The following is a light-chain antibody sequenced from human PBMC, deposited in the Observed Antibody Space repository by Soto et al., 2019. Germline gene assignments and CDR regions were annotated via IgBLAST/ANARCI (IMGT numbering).Light chain of an antibody. CDR1: QSISSTH. CDR2: GTS. J-gene: IGKJ4*01. Sequence: EIVLTQSPDTLSLSPGERATLSCRASQSISSTHLVWYQQKPGQAPSLLIYGTSSRATGIPDRFSGSGSGTDFTLTISRLEPEDFAVYYCQQYGSSLLTFGGGTKVDIK. V-gene: IGKV3-20*01. CDR3: QQYGSSLLT.